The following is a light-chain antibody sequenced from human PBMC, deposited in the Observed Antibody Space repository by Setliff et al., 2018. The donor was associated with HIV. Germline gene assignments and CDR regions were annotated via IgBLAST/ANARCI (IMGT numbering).Light chain of an antibody. CDR3: SSYADGDAHVL. J-gene: IGLJ2*01. Sequence: QSALTQPASVSGSPGRSITISCTGTTSDIGGYNYVSWYQQHAGEAPKIIMYDVNHRPSGVSNRFSASKSGNTASLTISGLQAEDEADYYCSSYADGDAHVLFGGGTKVTVL. V-gene: IGLV2-14*03. CDR2: DVN. CDR1: TSDIGGYNY.